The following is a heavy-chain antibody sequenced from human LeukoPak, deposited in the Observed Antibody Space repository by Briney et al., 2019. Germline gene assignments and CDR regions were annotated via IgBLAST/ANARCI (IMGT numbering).Heavy chain of an antibody. CDR2: INHSGST. CDR1: GGFFSGYY. CDR3: ARSRYYFDD. Sequence: SVTLSLTCAVYGGFFSGYYWSWLRQAPGKGLEWVGEINHSGSTNYNPSLKSRVTISVDTSKNQFSLKLSSVTAADRAVYYCARSRYYFDDWGQGTLVTVSS. J-gene: IGHJ4*02. V-gene: IGHV4-34*01.